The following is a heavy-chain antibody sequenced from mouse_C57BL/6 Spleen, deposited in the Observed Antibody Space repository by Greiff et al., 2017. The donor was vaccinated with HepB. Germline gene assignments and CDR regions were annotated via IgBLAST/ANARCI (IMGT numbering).Heavy chain of an antibody. Sequence: DVMLVESGGGLVKPGGSLKLSCAASGFTFSDYGMHWVRQAPEKGLEWVAYISSGSSTIYYADTVKGRFTISRDNAKNTLFLQMTSLRSEDTAMYYCAKNYFDYWGQGTTLTVSS. CDR2: ISSGSSTI. CDR3: AKNYFDY. CDR1: GFTFSDYG. V-gene: IGHV5-17*01. J-gene: IGHJ2*01.